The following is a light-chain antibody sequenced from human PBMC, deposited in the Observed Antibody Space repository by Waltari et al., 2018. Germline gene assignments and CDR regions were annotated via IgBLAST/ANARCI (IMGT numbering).Light chain of an antibody. J-gene: IGLJ1*01. CDR3: CSYTSTSTYV. Sequence: QSALTQAASVSGSPGQSIAISCTGSISDIGRYNFVSWYQHHPGTAPKLIIYEVSKRPSGVSLRFSGSKSGSTASLTISGLQAEDETTYYCCSYTSTSTYVFGNGTKVAVL. CDR2: EVS. V-gene: IGLV2-14*01. CDR1: ISDIGRYNF.